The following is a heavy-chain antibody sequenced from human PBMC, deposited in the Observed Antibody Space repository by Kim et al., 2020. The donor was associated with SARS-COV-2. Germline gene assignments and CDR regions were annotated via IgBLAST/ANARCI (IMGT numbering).Heavy chain of an antibody. Sequence: SETLSLTCTVSGGSISSGGYYWSWIRQHPGKGLEWIGHIYYSGSTYYNPSLKSRVTISVDTSKNQFSLKLSSVTAADTAVYYCARERAPTLRYFDWTQYWYFDLWGRGTLVTVSS. V-gene: IGHV4-31*03. J-gene: IGHJ2*01. CDR2: IYYSGST. CDR1: GGSISSGGYY. D-gene: IGHD3-9*01. CDR3: ARERAPTLRYFDWTQYWYFDL.